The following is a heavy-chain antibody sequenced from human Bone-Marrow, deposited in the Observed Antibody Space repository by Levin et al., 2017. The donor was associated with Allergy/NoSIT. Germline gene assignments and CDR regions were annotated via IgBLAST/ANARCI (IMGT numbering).Heavy chain of an antibody. D-gene: IGHD6-13*01. V-gene: IGHV4-59*01. Sequence: SSETLSLTCTVSGGSISTYYWSWIRQPPGKGLEWIGYIYYSGSTKYNPSLKSRVTISLDTSKNQFSLKLTSVTAADTAVYHCARDRGYYFDSWGQGTLVTVSS. CDR1: GGSISTYY. CDR3: ARDRGYYFDS. J-gene: IGHJ4*02. CDR2: IYYSGST.